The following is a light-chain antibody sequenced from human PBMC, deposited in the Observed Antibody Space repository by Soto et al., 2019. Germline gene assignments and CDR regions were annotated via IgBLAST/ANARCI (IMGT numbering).Light chain of an antibody. CDR3: QAYDYSLTASV. V-gene: IGLV1-40*01. Sequence: QSVLTQPPSVSGAPGQRVTLSCTGNSSNLGAGYDVHWYQQLPGAAPKLVIFGNRNRPSGVPERFSGSKSGTSASLAIAGLQAEDGADYYCQAYDYSLTASVFGEGTKLTVL. J-gene: IGLJ3*02. CDR2: GNR. CDR1: SSNLGAGYD.